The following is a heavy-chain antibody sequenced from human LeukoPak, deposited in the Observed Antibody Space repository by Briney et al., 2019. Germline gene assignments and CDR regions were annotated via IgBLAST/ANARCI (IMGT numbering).Heavy chain of an antibody. CDR1: GGTFSSYA. J-gene: IGHJ5*02. D-gene: IGHD5-24*01. Sequence: GASVKVSCKASGGTFSSYAISWVRQAPGQGLEWMGRIIPIFGTANYAQKFQGRVTITADESTSTAYMELSSLRSEDTAVYYCAREAEMATIAPNWFDPWGQGTLVTVSS. V-gene: IGHV1-69*13. CDR3: AREAEMATIAPNWFDP. CDR2: IIPIFGTA.